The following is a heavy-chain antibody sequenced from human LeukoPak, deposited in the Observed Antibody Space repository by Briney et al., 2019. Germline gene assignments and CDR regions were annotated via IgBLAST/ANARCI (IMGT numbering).Heavy chain of an antibody. CDR2: IYSGGTT. J-gene: IGHJ4*02. CDR3: ARVEYDPVDGGYYFDY. CDR1: GFTVSTNY. Sequence: GGSLRLSCAASGFTVSTNYMSWVRQAPGKGLEWVSVIYSGGTTYYADSVKGRFTISRDNSKNTLFLQMNSLRGEDTAVYYCARVEYDPVDGGYYFDYWGQGTLLTVSS. D-gene: IGHD1-1*01. V-gene: IGHV3-53*01.